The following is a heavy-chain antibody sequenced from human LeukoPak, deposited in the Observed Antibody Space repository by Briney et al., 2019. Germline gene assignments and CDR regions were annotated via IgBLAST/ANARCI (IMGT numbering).Heavy chain of an antibody. CDR3: AKGHTIFGYGVDAFDI. CDR1: GFTFSSYA. CDR2: ISDSGVAT. Sequence: GGSLRLSCAASGFTFSSYAMNWVRQAPGKGLEWVSGISDSGVATDYADSVKGRFTISRDNSKSTLYLQMNSLRAEDTAVYYCAKGHTIFGYGVDAFDIWGQGTMVTVSS. V-gene: IGHV3-23*01. J-gene: IGHJ3*02. D-gene: IGHD3-3*01.